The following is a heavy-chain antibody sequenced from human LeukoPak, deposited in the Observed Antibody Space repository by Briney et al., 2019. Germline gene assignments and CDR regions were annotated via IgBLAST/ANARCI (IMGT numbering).Heavy chain of an antibody. Sequence: SETLSLTCTVSGGSISSSSYYWGWIRQPPGRGLEWIVSIYYSGVTYYNPSLKSRVTISVDTSKNQFSLKLSSVTAADTAVYYCARGGIAARKFPFDYWGQGTLVTVSS. V-gene: IGHV4-39*07. CDR2: IYYSGVT. CDR1: GGSISSSSYY. CDR3: ARGGIAARKFPFDY. J-gene: IGHJ4*02. D-gene: IGHD6-6*01.